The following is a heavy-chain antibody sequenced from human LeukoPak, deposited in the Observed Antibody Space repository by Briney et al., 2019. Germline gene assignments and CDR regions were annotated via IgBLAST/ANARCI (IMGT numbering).Heavy chain of an antibody. Sequence: PGGSLRLSCAASGFSFSDYWMTWVRQAPGKGLEWVSSISTTSDYIHYADSLKGRVAISRDNAKNSLYLQMNSLRAEDTAIYYCARGGIYSQGFDYWGQGSLVTVSS. CDR2: ISTTSDYI. J-gene: IGHJ4*02. CDR3: ARGGIYSQGFDY. D-gene: IGHD6-13*01. CDR1: GFSFSDYW. V-gene: IGHV3-21*01.